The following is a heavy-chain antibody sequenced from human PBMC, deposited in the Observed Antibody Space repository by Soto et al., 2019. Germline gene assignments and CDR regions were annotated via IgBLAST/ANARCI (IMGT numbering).Heavy chain of an antibody. Sequence: ASVKVSCKASGYTFTSYDINWVRQATGQGLEWMGWMNPNSGNTGYAQKFQGRVTMTRNTSISTAYMELSSLRSEDTAVYYCARVYYDILTGYDAFDIWGQGTMVTVSS. J-gene: IGHJ3*02. CDR3: ARVYYDILTGYDAFDI. D-gene: IGHD3-9*01. CDR2: MNPNSGNT. CDR1: GYTFTSYD. V-gene: IGHV1-8*01.